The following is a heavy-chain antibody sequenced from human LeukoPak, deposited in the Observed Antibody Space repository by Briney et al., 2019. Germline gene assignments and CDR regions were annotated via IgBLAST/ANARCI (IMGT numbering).Heavy chain of an antibody. J-gene: IGHJ6*03. Sequence: SETLSLTCAVYGGSLSGYYWSWVRQPPGKGLEWIGEINHSGSTNYNPSLKSRVTISVDTSKNQFSLKLSSVTAADTAVYYCARPSEYCSSTSRYAIRDYYYYMDVWGEGTTVTVSS. CDR1: GGSLSGYY. V-gene: IGHV4-34*01. CDR3: ARPSEYCSSTSRYAIRDYYYYMDV. CDR2: INHSGST. D-gene: IGHD2-2*01.